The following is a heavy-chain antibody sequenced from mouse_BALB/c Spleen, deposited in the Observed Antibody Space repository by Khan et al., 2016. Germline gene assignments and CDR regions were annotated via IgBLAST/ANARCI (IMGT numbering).Heavy chain of an antibody. CDR2: INTETGEP. J-gene: IGHJ3*01. Sequence: QIQLVQSGPELKKPGETVKISCKASAYTFTDYLMHWVKLAPGKGLKWMGWINTETGEPTYADDFKGRFAFSLETSASTAYLQINNLKNEDPATYFCALYGYGGFAHWGQGTLVTVSA. CDR3: ALYGYGGFAH. D-gene: IGHD1-2*01. CDR1: AYTFTDYL. V-gene: IGHV9-2-1*01.